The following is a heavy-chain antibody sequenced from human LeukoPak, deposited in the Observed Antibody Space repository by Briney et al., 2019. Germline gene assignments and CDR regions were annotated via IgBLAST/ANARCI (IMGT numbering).Heavy chain of an antibody. J-gene: IGHJ4*02. CDR3: ARVDQGIAAAGTKGASFDY. D-gene: IGHD6-13*01. Sequence: PSETLSHTCTVSGYSISSGYYWGWIRQPPGKGLEWIGSIYHSGSTYYNPSLKSRVNISVDRSKNQFSLKLSSVTAADTAVYYCARVDQGIAAAGTKGASFDYWGQGTLVTVSS. CDR2: IYHSGST. V-gene: IGHV4-38-2*02. CDR1: GYSISSGYY.